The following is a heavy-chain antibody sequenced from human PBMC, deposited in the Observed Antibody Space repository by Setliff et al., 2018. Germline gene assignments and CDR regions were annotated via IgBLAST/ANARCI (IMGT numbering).Heavy chain of an antibody. J-gene: IGHJ4*02. CDR2: FDPEDGET. CDR3: ARMGYCSSTSCNYFDY. Sequence: ASVKVSCKASGYTFTSYGISWVRQAPGKGLEWMGGFDPEDGETIYAQKFQGRVTMTRDTSTSTVYMELSSLRSEDTAMYYCARMGYCSSTSCNYFDYWGQGTLVTVSS. D-gene: IGHD2-2*01. CDR1: GYTFTSYG. V-gene: IGHV1-18*01.